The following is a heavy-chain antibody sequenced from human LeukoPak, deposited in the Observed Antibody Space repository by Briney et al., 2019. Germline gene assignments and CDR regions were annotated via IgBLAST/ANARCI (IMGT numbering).Heavy chain of an antibody. D-gene: IGHD3-22*01. Sequence: GGSLRLSCAASGFTFSNYAMHCVRQAPGKGLEWVAVISYDGSNKYYADSVKGRFTISRDNSKNTVYLQMNSLRTDDTAVYYCAGDSSGYYFYFDLWGRGTLVTVSS. J-gene: IGHJ2*01. CDR3: AGDSSGYYFYFDL. CDR1: GFTFSNYA. CDR2: ISYDGSNK. V-gene: IGHV3-30-3*01.